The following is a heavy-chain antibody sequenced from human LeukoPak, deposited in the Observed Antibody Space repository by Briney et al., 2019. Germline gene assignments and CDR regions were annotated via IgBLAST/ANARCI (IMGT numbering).Heavy chain of an antibody. CDR3: AKDSSYYGSVPDV. Sequence: GASVKVSCKASGGTFSSYAISWVRQAPGQGLEWMGGIIPIFGTANYAQKFQGRVTITADESTSTAYMELSSLRAEDTALYYCAKDSSYYGSVPDVWGQGTTVTVSS. CDR1: GGTFSSYA. D-gene: IGHD3-10*01. CDR2: IIPIFGTA. J-gene: IGHJ6*02. V-gene: IGHV1-69*13.